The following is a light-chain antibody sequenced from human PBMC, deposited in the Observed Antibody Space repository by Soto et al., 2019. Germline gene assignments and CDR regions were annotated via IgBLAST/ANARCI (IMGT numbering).Light chain of an antibody. J-gene: IGLJ2*01. CDR3: AAWDDSLNGVV. Sequence: QSVLTQPPSVSEAPRPRVTISCSGSSSNIGNNAVNWYQQLPGKAPKLLIYYDDLLPSGVSDRFSGSKSGTSASLAISGLQSEDEADYYWAAWDDSLNGVVFGGGTKLTVL. CDR1: SSNIGNNA. V-gene: IGLV1-36*01. CDR2: YDD.